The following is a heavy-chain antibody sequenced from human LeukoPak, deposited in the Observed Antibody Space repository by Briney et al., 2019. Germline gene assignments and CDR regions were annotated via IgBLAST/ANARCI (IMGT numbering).Heavy chain of an antibody. J-gene: IGHJ5*01. V-gene: IGHV3-48*01. CDR1: GFTFSSYS. CDR3: ARDRSLDELDS. Sequence: PGGSLRLSCAASGFTFSSYSLNWVRQAPGKGLEWVSYISSSSSAIYYADSVKGRFTISRDNAKNSLYLQMNSLRAEDTAVYYCARDRSLDELDSWGHGTLVTVSS. D-gene: IGHD3/OR15-3a*01. CDR2: ISSSSSAI.